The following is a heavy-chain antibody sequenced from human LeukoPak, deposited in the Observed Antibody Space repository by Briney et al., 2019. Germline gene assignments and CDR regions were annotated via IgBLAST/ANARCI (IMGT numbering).Heavy chain of an antibody. CDR2: IYTSGST. D-gene: IGHD3-22*01. CDR1: GVSISSRNYY. J-gene: IGHJ1*01. CDR3: ARGDSDSSAYSRGYFQH. Sequence: SQTLSLTCTVSGVSISSRNYYWSWIRQPAGKGLEWIGRIYTSGSTNYNPSLKGRVTISVDTSKNQFSLKLSSVTAADTAVYYCARGDSDSSAYSRGYFQHWGQGTLVIVSS. V-gene: IGHV4-61*02.